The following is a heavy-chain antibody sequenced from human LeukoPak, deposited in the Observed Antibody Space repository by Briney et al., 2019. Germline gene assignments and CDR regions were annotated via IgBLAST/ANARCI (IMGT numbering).Heavy chain of an antibody. J-gene: IGHJ6*02. CDR1: GFTFSNDA. V-gene: IGHV3-23*01. D-gene: IGHD1-1*01. CDR2: ISGSGGST. CDR3: ATRREYGPTPVPYYGIDV. Sequence: GGSLRLSCAAPGFTFSNDAMTWVRQAPGKGLEWVSVISGSGGSTYYADSVKGPFTISRDNSKNMLSLQMNSLRAEDTAGYYGATRREYGPTPVPYYGIDVWGQGTTVTVSS.